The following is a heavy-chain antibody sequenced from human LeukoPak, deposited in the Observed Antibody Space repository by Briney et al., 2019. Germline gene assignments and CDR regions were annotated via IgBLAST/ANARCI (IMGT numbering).Heavy chain of an antibody. J-gene: IGHJ4*02. Sequence: ASVKVSCKASGGTFSSYAISWVRQAPGRGLEWMGGIIPIFGTANYAQKFQGRVTITTDESTSTAYMELSSLRSEDTAVYYCARVVRDSSGYVPHYFDYWGQGTLVTVSS. CDR1: GGTFSSYA. CDR2: IIPIFGTA. CDR3: ARVVRDSSGYVPHYFDY. V-gene: IGHV1-69*05. D-gene: IGHD3-22*01.